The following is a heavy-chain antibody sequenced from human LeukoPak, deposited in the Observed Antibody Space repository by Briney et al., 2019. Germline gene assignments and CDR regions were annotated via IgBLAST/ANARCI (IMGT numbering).Heavy chain of an antibody. D-gene: IGHD3-22*01. J-gene: IGHJ4*02. Sequence: GGSLRLSCAASGFTFSSYWMSWVRQAPGKGPEWVANIKQDGSEKYYVDSVKGRFTISRDNAKNSLYLQMNSLRAEDTAVYYCARNKSYYDSSGYYFDYWGQGTLVTVSS. CDR1: GFTFSSYW. V-gene: IGHV3-7*01. CDR2: IKQDGSEK. CDR3: ARNKSYYDSSGYYFDY.